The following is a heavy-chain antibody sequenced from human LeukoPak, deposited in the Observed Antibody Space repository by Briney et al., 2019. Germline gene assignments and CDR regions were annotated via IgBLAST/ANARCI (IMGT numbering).Heavy chain of an antibody. J-gene: IGHJ4*02. CDR3: AGEKCNYDSSGECVGCCFDY. CDR2: IYYSGST. CDR1: GGSISSSSYY. Sequence: PSETLSLTCTVSGGSISSSSYYWGWIRQPPGKGLEWIGSIYYSGSTYYNPSLKSRVTISVDTSKNQFSPKLSSVTAADTAVYYCAGEKCNYDSSGECVGCCFDYWGQGTLVTVSS. D-gene: IGHD3-22*01. V-gene: IGHV4-39*02.